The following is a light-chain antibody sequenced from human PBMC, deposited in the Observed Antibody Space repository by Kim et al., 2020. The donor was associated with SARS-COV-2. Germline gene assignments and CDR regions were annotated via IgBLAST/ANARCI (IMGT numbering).Light chain of an antibody. CDR3: ETGDSNTRV. J-gene: IGLJ3*02. Sequence: SAKRPCTLSSGQSSDNNTWHQRQPEKAPRYSMKLEGSGNSKRASGVPERFSGSSSGADRYLTISGHQAEDEADYYCETGDSNTRVFGGGTKLTVL. CDR2: LEGSGNS. CDR1: SGQSSDN. V-gene: IGLV4-60*03.